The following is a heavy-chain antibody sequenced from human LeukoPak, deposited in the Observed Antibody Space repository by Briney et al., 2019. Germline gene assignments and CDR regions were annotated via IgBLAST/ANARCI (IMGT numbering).Heavy chain of an antibody. CDR2: IWYDGSNK. CDR1: GFTFSSYA. CDR3: ARALVSSSGSYYFDY. Sequence: GSLRLSCAASGFTFSSYAMSWVRQAPGKGLEWVAVIWYDGSNKYYADSVKGRFTISRDNSKNTLYLQMNSLRAEDTAVYYCARALVSSSGSYYFDYWGQGTLVTVSS. D-gene: IGHD1-26*01. V-gene: IGHV3-33*08. J-gene: IGHJ4*02.